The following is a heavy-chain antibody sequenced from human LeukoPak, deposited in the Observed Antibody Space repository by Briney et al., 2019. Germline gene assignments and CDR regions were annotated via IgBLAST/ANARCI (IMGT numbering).Heavy chain of an antibody. J-gene: IGHJ6*02. D-gene: IGHD5-12*01. CDR3: ATDGTRGYKREGGYDYGLDYYGMDV. CDR2: FDPEDGET. V-gene: IGHV1-24*01. CDR1: GYTLTELS. Sequence: GASVKVSCKVSGYTLTELSMHWVRQAPGKGLEWMGGFDPEDGETIYAQKFQGRVTMTEDTSTDTAYMELSSLRSEDTAVYYCATDGTRGYKREGGYDYGLDYYGMDVWGQGTTVTVSS.